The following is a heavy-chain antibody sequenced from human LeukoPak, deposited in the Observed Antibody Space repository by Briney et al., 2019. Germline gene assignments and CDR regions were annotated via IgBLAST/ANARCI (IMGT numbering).Heavy chain of an antibody. J-gene: IGHJ2*01. D-gene: IGHD4-23*01. V-gene: IGHV3-23*01. Sequence: PGGSLRLSGAASGFTFNNFPMSWVRQAPGKGLEWVSAINPSGGDTYFPDSVRGRFTISRDNSKNTVYLQMDSLRVEDTAVYYCARLRWEITHYWYFDLWGRGALVTVSS. CDR1: GFTFNNFP. CDR3: ARLRWEITHYWYFDL. CDR2: INPSGGDT.